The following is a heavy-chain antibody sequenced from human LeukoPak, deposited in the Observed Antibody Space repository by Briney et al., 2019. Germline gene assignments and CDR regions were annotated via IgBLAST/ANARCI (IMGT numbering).Heavy chain of an antibody. J-gene: IGHJ4*02. V-gene: IGHV4-59*01. Sequence: SETLSLTCTVSGDSISTYYWSWIRQPPGKGLEWIGYIYYSGSTRFNPSLKSRVTISVDTSKNQLSLKLSSATAADTAVYFCAGVRTAGTGPDYWGQGTLVTVSS. D-gene: IGHD6-13*01. CDR2: IYYSGST. CDR3: AGVRTAGTGPDY. CDR1: GDSISTYY.